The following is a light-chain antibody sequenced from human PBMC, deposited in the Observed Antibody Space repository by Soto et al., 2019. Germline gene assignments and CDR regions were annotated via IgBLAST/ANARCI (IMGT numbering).Light chain of an antibody. V-gene: IGKV1-8*01. CDR3: QQYYNYPLP. CDR2: AAS. CDR1: QGISSY. Sequence: AIRMTQSPSSFSASTGDRVTITCRASQGISSYLAWYQQKPWKAPKLLIYAASTLQSGVPARFSGSGSGPDFTLTICCLQSEDFATYYFQQYYNYPLPFGGGTKVEIK. J-gene: IGKJ4*01.